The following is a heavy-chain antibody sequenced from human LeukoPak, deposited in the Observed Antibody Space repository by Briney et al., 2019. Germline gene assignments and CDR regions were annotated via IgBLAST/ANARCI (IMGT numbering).Heavy chain of an antibody. Sequence: GGSLRLSCAASGFTFSSYGMHWVRQAPGKGLEWVAVISYDGSNKYYADSVKGRFTISRDNSKNTLYLQMTSLRAEDTAVYYCASEDYSSSWYGPYYYGMDVWGKGTTSPSPQ. J-gene: IGHJ6*04. V-gene: IGHV3-30*03. CDR1: GFTFSSYG. D-gene: IGHD6-13*01. CDR2: ISYDGSNK. CDR3: ASEDYSSSWYGPYYYGMDV.